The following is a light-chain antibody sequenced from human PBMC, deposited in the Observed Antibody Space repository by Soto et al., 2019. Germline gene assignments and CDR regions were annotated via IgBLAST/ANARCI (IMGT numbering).Light chain of an antibody. Sequence: QSVLTQPPSASATPGQRVTISCSGSSFNIGSNTVNWYQQLPGTAPKLLMHTDDQRPSGAPDRFSGSKSGTSASLAISGLQSGDEADYFCAAWDDSLNALLFGGGTQLTVL. CDR2: TDD. V-gene: IGLV1-44*01. CDR3: AAWDDSLNALL. CDR1: SFNIGSNT. J-gene: IGLJ2*01.